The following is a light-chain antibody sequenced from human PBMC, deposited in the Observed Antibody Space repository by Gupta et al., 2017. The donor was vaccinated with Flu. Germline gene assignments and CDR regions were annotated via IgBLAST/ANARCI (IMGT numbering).Light chain of an antibody. CDR1: ELRGRY. CDR2: MDD. J-gene: IGLJ2*01. V-gene: IGLV3-1*01. Sequence: SHELRQPPSVSVSPGQTATITCSGDELRGRYASWYQQRPGQSPVLVIYMDDSRPSGIPERFSASKSGFTATLAISGTQPMDEADYYCQAWDTTAGIFGGGTKLTVL. CDR3: QAWDTTAGI.